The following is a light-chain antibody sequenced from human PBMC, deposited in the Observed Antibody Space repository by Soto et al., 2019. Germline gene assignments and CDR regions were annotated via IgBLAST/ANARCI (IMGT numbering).Light chain of an antibody. Sequence: IVLTQSPATLSLSPGERVTLSCRASQSLSTYLAWYQQKPGQAPRLLIYDSSNRATGIPARFSGSGSGTDFTLTISSLEPEDFAVYYCQQRNSWPVTFGQGTRLEIK. J-gene: IGKJ5*01. V-gene: IGKV3-11*01. CDR2: DSS. CDR1: QSLSTY. CDR3: QQRNSWPVT.